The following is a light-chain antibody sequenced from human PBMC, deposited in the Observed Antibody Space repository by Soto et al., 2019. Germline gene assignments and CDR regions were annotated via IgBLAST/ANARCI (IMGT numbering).Light chain of an antibody. J-gene: IGLJ1*01. V-gene: IGLV2-14*01. Sequence: QSALTQPASVSGSPGQSITISCTGTSSDVGGYNYVSWYQQHPGKAPKLMIYDVSNLPSGVSNPFSGSKSGNTASLTISGLQAEDEADYYCSSYTSSSTLVFGTGTKLTVL. CDR3: SSYTSSSTLV. CDR2: DVS. CDR1: SSDVGGYNY.